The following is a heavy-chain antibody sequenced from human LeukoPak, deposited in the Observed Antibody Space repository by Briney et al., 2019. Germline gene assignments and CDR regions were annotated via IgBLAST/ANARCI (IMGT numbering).Heavy chain of an antibody. V-gene: IGHV3-74*01. J-gene: IGHJ6*04. D-gene: IGHD3-16*01. CDR3: ARDPGYESWSPFWGGMDV. CDR1: GFTFRNYA. Sequence: GGSLRLSCAASGFTFRNYAMSWVRQAPGKGLEWVSRITRDGSSTTYADSVKGRFTTSRDNAKNTLYLQMDSLRDDDTAVYYCARDPGYESWSPFWGGMDVWGNGTTVIVSS. CDR2: ITRDGSST.